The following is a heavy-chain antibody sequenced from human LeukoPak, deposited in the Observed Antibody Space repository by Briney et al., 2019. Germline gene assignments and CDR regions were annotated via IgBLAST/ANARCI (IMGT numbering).Heavy chain of an antibody. CDR2: IYHSGST. D-gene: IGHD2-21*01. Sequence: SQTLSLTCTVSGGSISSGGYYWSWIRQPPGKGLEWIGYIYHSGSTYYNPSLKSRVTISVDRSKNQFSLKLSSVTAADTAVYYCARAPGLYCGGDCYDDWGQGTLVTVSS. V-gene: IGHV4-30-2*01. CDR3: ARAPGLYCGGDCYDD. CDR1: GGSISSGGYY. J-gene: IGHJ4*02.